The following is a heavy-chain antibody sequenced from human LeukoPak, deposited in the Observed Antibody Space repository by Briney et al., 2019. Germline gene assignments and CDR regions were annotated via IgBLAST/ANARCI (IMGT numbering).Heavy chain of an antibody. D-gene: IGHD5-12*01. V-gene: IGHV3-30*18. Sequence: GRSLRLSCAASGFTFSSYGMHWVRQAPGKGLEWVAVISYDGSSKYYADSVKGRFTISRDNSKNTLYLQMNSLRAEDTAVYYCAKVGGGYANDWGQGTLVTVSS. J-gene: IGHJ4*02. CDR2: ISYDGSSK. CDR3: AKVGGGYAND. CDR1: GFTFSSYG.